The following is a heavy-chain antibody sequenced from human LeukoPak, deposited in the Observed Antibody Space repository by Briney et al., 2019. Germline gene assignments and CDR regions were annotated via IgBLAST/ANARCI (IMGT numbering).Heavy chain of an antibody. CDR3: ARGVGYSSFSAWVWFGHYMDV. V-gene: IGHV4-34*01. J-gene: IGHJ6*03. CDR2: IKHSGST. D-gene: IGHD6-13*01. Sequence: RPSETLSLTCAVYGGSFSGYYWSSVRQPPGKGLEWVGAIKHSGSTNYNPSLKSRVTISVDTSKNQFSLKLSSVAAADTAVYYCARGVGYSSFSAWVWFGHYMDVWGKGTTVTVSS. CDR1: GGSFSGYY.